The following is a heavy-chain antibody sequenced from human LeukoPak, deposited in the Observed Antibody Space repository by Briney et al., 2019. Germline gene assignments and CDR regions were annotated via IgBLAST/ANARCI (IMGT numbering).Heavy chain of an antibody. V-gene: IGHV4-34*01. CDR2: INHSGST. J-gene: IGHJ5*02. Sequence: PSETLSLTCAVYGGSFSGYYWSWIRQPTGKGLEWIGEINHSGSTNYNPSLKSRVTISVDTSKNQFSLELSSVTAADTAVYYCARGGYDFWSGYYTGRFWFDPWGQGTLVTVSS. CDR3: ARGGYDFWSGYYTGRFWFDP. CDR1: GGSFSGYY. D-gene: IGHD3-3*01.